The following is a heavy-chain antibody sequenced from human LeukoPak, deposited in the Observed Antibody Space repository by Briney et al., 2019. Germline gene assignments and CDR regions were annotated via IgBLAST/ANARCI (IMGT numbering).Heavy chain of an antibody. CDR2: ITGDGTTT. Sequence: GGSLRLSCAASGFTFDDSAMHWVRQAPGRGLEWVSLITGDGTTTYYADSVKGRFTISRDNNKNSLYLQMRSLRTEDTAFYYCAKPNNYYDSSGYPVAYYYYYYMDVWGKGATVTVSS. D-gene: IGHD3-22*01. CDR1: GFTFDDSA. J-gene: IGHJ6*03. V-gene: IGHV3-43*02. CDR3: AKPNNYYDSSGYPVAYYYYYYMDV.